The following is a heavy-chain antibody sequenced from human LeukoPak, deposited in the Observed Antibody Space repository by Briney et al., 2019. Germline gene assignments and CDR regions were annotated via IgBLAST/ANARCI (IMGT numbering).Heavy chain of an antibody. CDR2: IYYSGST. Sequence: SETLSLTCTVSGCSISSYYWSWIRQPPGKGLEWIGYIYYSGSTNYNPSLKSRVTISVDTSKNQFSLKLSSVTAADTAVYYCARVIAVADLEYFQHWGQGTLVTVSS. V-gene: IGHV4-59*01. CDR3: ARVIAVADLEYFQH. CDR1: GCSISSYY. J-gene: IGHJ1*01. D-gene: IGHD6-19*01.